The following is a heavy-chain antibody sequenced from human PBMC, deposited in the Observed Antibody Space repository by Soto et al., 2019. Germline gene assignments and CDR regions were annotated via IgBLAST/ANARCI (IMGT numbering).Heavy chain of an antibody. CDR1: GYTFTTYS. J-gene: IGHJ2*01. D-gene: IGHD4-17*01. CDR2: ISAYNGNT. Sequence: QVQLVQSGAEVKKPGASVNVSCKASGYTFTTYSLSWVRQVPGHGLEWLGWISAYNGNTNYAQKIKGRVTMTRDTSTNTAHLELRSLRSDATAVYYWARAVYGDNSGSWYLDLWGRGTLVTVSS. V-gene: IGHV1-18*01. CDR3: ARAVYGDNSGSWYLDL.